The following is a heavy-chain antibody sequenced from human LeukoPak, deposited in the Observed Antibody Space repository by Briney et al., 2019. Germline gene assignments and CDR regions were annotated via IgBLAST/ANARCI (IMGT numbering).Heavy chain of an antibody. D-gene: IGHD6-19*01. J-gene: IGHJ4*02. V-gene: IGHV3-23*01. CDR1: GFTFSSYA. CDR3: VKDRTQYSSGFFDY. CDR2: ISGSGGST. Sequence: GGSLRLSCAASGFTFSSYAMSWARQAPGKGLEWVSAISGSGGSTYYADSVKGRFTISRDNSKNTLYLQMNSLRAEDTAVYYCVKDRTQYSSGFFDYWGQGTLVTVSS.